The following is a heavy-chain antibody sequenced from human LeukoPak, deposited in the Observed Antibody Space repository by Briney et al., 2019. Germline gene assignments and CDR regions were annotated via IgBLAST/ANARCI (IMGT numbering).Heavy chain of an antibody. D-gene: IGHD6-13*01. Sequence: ASVKVSCKASGYTFTGYYMHWVRQAPGQGLEWMGWINPNSGGTNYAQKFQGRVTMTRDTSISTAYMELSRLRSDDTAVYYCARVTGYMTEDYFDYWGQGTLITVSS. CDR2: INPNSGGT. J-gene: IGHJ4*02. CDR1: GYTFTGYY. V-gene: IGHV1-2*02. CDR3: ARVTGYMTEDYFDY.